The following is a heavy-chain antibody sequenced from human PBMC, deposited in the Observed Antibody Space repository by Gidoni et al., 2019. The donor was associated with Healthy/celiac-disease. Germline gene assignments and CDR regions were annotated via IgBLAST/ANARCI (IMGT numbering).Heavy chain of an antibody. V-gene: IGHV3-21*01. J-gene: IGHJ4*02. CDR2: ISSSSSYI. CDR1: GFTFSSYS. CDR3: ARDDDSSGYYLYYFDY. D-gene: IGHD3-22*01. Sequence: EVQLVESGGGLVKPGGSLRLSCAASGFTFSSYSMNWVRQAPGKGLEWVSSISSSSSYIYYADSVKGRFTISRDNAKNSLYLQMNSLRAEDTAVYYCARDDDSSGYYLYYFDYWGQGTLVTVSS.